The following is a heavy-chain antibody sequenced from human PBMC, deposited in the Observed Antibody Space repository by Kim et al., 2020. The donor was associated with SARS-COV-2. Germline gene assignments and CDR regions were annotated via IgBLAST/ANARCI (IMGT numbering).Heavy chain of an antibody. D-gene: IGHD1-26*01. V-gene: IGHV1-69*02. J-gene: IGHJ4*02. Sequence: QKFQGRVTITADKSTSTAYMELSSLRSEDTAVYYCASSDVGDPTGPPIDYWGQGTLVTVSS. CDR3: ASSDVGDPTGPPIDY.